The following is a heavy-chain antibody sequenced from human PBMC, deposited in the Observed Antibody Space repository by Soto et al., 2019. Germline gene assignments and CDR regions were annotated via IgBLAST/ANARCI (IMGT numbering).Heavy chain of an antibody. V-gene: IGHV3-23*01. D-gene: IGHD6-6*01. CDR3: AKVAGSSSSYFDY. J-gene: IGHJ4*02. Sequence: EVQLLESGGGLVQPGGSLRLSCAASGFTFSSYAMSWVRQAPGKGLEWVSAISGSGGSTYYADYVKGRFTISRDNSKNTMYLQMNSLRAEDTAVYYCAKVAGSSSSYFDYWGQGTLVTVSS. CDR2: ISGSGGST. CDR1: GFTFSSYA.